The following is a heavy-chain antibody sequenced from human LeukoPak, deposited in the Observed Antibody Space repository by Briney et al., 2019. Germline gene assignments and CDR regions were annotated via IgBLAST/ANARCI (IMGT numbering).Heavy chain of an antibody. CDR1: GFTFSSYA. CDR2: ISGSGGST. Sequence: AGGSLRLSCAASGFTFSSYAMSWVRQAPGKGLEWVSAISGSGGSTYYADSVKGRFTISRDNSKNTLYLQMNSLRAEDTAVYYCAKDLDYYDSSGYLVDYWGQGTLVTVSS. D-gene: IGHD3-22*01. J-gene: IGHJ4*02. CDR3: AKDLDYYDSSGYLVDY. V-gene: IGHV3-23*01.